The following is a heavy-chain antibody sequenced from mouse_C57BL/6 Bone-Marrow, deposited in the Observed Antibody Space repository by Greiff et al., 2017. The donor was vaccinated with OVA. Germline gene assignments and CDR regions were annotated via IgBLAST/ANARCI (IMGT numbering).Heavy chain of an antibody. Sequence: QVHVKQPGAELVKPGASVKLSCKASGYTFTSYWMHWVKQRPGQGLEWIGMIHPNSGSTNYNEKFKSKATLTVDKSSSTAYMQLSSLTSEDSAVYYCARGDYVYFDYWGQGTTLTVSS. D-gene: IGHD1-1*01. CDR3: ARGDYVYFDY. CDR2: IHPNSGST. V-gene: IGHV1-64*01. J-gene: IGHJ2*01. CDR1: GYTFTSYW.